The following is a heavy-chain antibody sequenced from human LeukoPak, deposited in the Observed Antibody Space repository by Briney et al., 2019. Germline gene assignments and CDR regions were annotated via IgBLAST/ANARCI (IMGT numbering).Heavy chain of an antibody. V-gene: IGHV1-69*04. Sequence: GASVKVSCKASGGTFSSYAISWVRQAPGQGLEWMGRIIPILGIANYAQKFQGRVTITADKSTSTAYMELSSLRSEDTAVYYCARAYDSSGYRGNDAFDIWGQGTMVTVSS. CDR2: IIPILGIA. J-gene: IGHJ3*02. CDR3: ARAYDSSGYRGNDAFDI. D-gene: IGHD3-22*01. CDR1: GGTFSSYA.